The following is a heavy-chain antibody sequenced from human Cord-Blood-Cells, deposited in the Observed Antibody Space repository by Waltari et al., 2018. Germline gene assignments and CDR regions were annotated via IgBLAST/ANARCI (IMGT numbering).Heavy chain of an antibody. J-gene: IGHJ5*02. Sequence: QLQLQRWGAGLLKPSETLSLTCAVYGGSLSGYYWCWIRQPPGKGREWMREINHSGSTNYNPSLKSRVTISVDTSKNQFSLKLSSGTAADTAVYYCARSATNNWFDPWGQGTLVTVSS. CDR2: INHSGST. CDR3: ARSATNNWFDP. CDR1: GGSLSGYY. D-gene: IGHD5-12*01. V-gene: IGHV4-34*01.